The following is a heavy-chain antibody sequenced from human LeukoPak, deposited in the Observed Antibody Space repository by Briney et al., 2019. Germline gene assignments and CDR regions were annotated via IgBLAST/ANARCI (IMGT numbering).Heavy chain of an antibody. Sequence: SETLSLTCAVYGGSFSGYYWSWIRQPPGKGLEWIGEINHSGSTNYNPSLKSRVTISVDTPKNQFSLKLSSVTAADTAVYYCATYIVGATQAWGQGTLVTVSS. CDR3: ATYIVGATQA. D-gene: IGHD1-26*01. CDR1: GGSFSGYY. J-gene: IGHJ5*02. V-gene: IGHV4-34*01. CDR2: INHSGST.